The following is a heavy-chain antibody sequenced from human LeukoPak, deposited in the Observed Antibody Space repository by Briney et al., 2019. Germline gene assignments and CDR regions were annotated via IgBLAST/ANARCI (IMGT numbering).Heavy chain of an antibody. D-gene: IGHD4-11*01. Sequence: GASVKVSCKASGSTFSSYAISWVRQAPGQGLEWMGGTIPIFGTANYAQKFQGRVTITADESTSTAYMELSSLRSEDTAVYYCARYYSDYYYMDVWGKGTTVTVSS. J-gene: IGHJ6*03. CDR2: TIPIFGTA. CDR1: GSTFSSYA. V-gene: IGHV1-69*13. CDR3: ARYYSDYYYMDV.